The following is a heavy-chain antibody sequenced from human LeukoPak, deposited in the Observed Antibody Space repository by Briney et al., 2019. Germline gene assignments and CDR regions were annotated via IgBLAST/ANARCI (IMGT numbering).Heavy chain of an antibody. CDR3: AREGDGLLSKDFDY. D-gene: IGHD2-15*01. V-gene: IGHV1-2*02. Sequence: ASVKVSCKASGYTYSGYYIHWVRQAPGQGLEWMGYSSPNSGGANSAQKFRGRVTMTRDTSISTAYMELTRLGSDDTAVYYCAREGDGLLSKDFDYWGQGTLVTVSS. J-gene: IGHJ4*02. CDR2: SSPNSGGA. CDR1: GYTYSGYY.